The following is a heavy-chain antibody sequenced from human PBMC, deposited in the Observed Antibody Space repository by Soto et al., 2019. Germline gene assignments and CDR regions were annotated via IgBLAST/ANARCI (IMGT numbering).Heavy chain of an antibody. V-gene: IGHV3-21*01. CDR3: ARDILVPPYFDY. CDR1: GFTFSSYS. CDR2: ISSGSSYI. J-gene: IGHJ4*02. D-gene: IGHD2-8*02. Sequence: GGSLRLSCAASGFTFSSYSMNWVRQAPGKGLEWVSSISSGSSYIYYADSVKGRFTISRENAKNSLYLQMNSLRAEDTAVYYCARDILVPPYFDYWGQGTLVTVSS.